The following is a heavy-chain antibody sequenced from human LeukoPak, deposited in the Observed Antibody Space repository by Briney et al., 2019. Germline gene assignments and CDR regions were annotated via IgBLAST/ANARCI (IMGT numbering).Heavy chain of an antibody. CDR2: IHNSGTT. CDR1: GGPFSGYF. J-gene: IGHJ4*02. CDR3: ARRYYYNLGSFPFDF. Sequence: KPSETLSLTCAVSGGPFSGYFWSWIRQSSGKGLEWIGEIHNSGTTNYNPSPNSRVTISEDTSKNQFCLNLSSVTAADTAVYYCARRYYYNLGSFPFDFWGQGTLVTVSS. D-gene: IGHD3-10*01. V-gene: IGHV4-34*01.